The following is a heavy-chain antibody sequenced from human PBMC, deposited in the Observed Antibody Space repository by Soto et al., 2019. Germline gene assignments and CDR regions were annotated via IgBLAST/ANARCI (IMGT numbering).Heavy chain of an antibody. CDR2: IKSKPAGGTT. CDR3: TADLPGGYSNFFDY. J-gene: IGHJ4*02. CDR1: GFTFSSYW. Sequence: PGGSLRLSCAASGFTFSSYWRSWVRQAPEKGLEWVGRIKSKPAGGTTDYAAPVKGRFTISRDDSENTVYLQMSSLKTDDTAVYFCTADLPGGYSNFFDYWGQGTLVTVSS. V-gene: IGHV3-15*01. D-gene: IGHD4-4*01.